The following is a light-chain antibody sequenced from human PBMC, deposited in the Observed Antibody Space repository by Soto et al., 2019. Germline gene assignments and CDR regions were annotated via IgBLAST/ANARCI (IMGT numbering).Light chain of an antibody. J-gene: IGLJ3*02. CDR2: FNN. CDR3: AAWDGSLNGPV. Sequence: QSVLTQPPSASGTPGQGVTISCSGSSSDIGSNTVNWYQQLPGTAPKLLIYFNNQRPSGVPDRFSGSKSGTSASLAISGLQSDDEALYYCAAWDGSLNGPVFGGGTKLTVL. CDR1: SSDIGSNT. V-gene: IGLV1-44*01.